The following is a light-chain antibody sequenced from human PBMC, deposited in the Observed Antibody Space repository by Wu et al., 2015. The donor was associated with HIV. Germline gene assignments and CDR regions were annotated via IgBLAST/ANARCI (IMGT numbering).Light chain of an antibody. CDR1: QSVNSNS. J-gene: IGKJ5*01. CDR2: GAS. V-gene: IGKV3-20*01. CDR3: QQYESSIT. Sequence: EIVLTQSPGTQSLSPGERATLSCRASQSVNSNSLAWYQQKPGQAPGLLIYGASSRATGIPDRFSGSGSGTDFTLTITRLEPEDFAVYYCQQYESSITFGQGTRLDIK.